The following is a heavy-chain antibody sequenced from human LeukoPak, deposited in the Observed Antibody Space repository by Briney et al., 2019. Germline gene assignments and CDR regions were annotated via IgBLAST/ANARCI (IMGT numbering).Heavy chain of an antibody. Sequence: SETLSLTCTVSGGSISSYYWSWIRQPPEKGLEWIGYIYYSGSTNYNPSLKSRVTISVDTSKNQFSLKLSSVTAADTAVYYCARRTVVTLGAFDIWGQGTMVTVSS. D-gene: IGHD4-23*01. CDR1: GGSISSYY. CDR2: IYYSGST. J-gene: IGHJ3*02. CDR3: ARRTVVTLGAFDI. V-gene: IGHV4-59*08.